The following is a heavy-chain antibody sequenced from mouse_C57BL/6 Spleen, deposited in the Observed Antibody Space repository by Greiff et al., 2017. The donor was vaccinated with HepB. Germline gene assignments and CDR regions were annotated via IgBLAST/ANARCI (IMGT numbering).Heavy chain of an antibody. D-gene: IGHD2-5*01. CDR3: ARKAYYSNYDAMDY. J-gene: IGHJ4*01. V-gene: IGHV1-64*01. CDR1: GYTFTSYW. CDR2: IHPNSGST. Sequence: QVQLQQSGAELVKPGASVKLSCKASGYTFTSYWMHWVKQRPGQGLEWIGMIHPNSGSTNYNEKFKSKATLTADKSSSTAYMQLSSLTSEDSAVYYCARKAYYSNYDAMDYWGQGTSVTVSS.